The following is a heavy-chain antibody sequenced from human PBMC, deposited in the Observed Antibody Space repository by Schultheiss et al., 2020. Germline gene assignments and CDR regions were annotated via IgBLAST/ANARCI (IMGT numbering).Heavy chain of an antibody. V-gene: IGHV3-33*08. Sequence: GGSLRLSCAASGFTFSSYAMHWVRQAPGKGLEWVAVIWYDGSNKYYADSVKGRFTISRDNSKNTLYLQMNSLRAEDTAVYYCARDQGDDFWSGFVNYYYYGMDVWGQGTTVTGFS. D-gene: IGHD3-3*01. CDR1: GFTFSSYA. CDR2: IWYDGSNK. CDR3: ARDQGDDFWSGFVNYYYYGMDV. J-gene: IGHJ6*02.